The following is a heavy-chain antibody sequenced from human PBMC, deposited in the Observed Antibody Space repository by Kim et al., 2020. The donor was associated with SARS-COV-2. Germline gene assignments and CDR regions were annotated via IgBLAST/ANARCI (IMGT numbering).Heavy chain of an antibody. CDR3: ARVIWTSSWYGGAFDI. V-gene: IGHV4-34*01. D-gene: IGHD6-13*01. CDR1: GGSFSIYY. J-gene: IGHJ3*02. Sequence: SETLSLTCAVYGGSFSIYYWSWIRQPPGKGLEWIGEINHSGSTNYNPSLKSRVTISVDTSKNKFSLKLSSVTAADTAVYYCARVIWTSSWYGGAFDIWG. CDR2: INHSGST.